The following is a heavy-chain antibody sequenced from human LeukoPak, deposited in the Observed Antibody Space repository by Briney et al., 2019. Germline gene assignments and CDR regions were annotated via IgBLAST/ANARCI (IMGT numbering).Heavy chain of an antibody. CDR2: INHSGST. J-gene: IGHJ5*02. Sequence: PSETLSLTCTVSGGSISSSSYYWGWIRQPPGKGLEWIGEINHSGSTNYNPSLKSRVTISVDTSKNQFSLKLSSVTAADTAVYYCARGDSSGRVGPWFDPWGQGTLVTVSS. V-gene: IGHV4-39*07. CDR1: GGSISSSSYY. CDR3: ARGDSSGRVGPWFDP. D-gene: IGHD6-19*01.